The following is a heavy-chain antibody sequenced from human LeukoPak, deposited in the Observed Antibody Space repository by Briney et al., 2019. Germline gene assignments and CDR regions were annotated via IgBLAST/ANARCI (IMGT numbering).Heavy chain of an antibody. CDR1: GGSISSYY. V-gene: IGHV4-4*07. Sequence: SETLSLTCTVSGGSISSYYWSWIRQPAGKGLEWIGRIYTSGSTNYNPSLKSRVTMSVDTSKNQFSLKLSSVTAADTAVYYCARVIYCSGGSRPEYYLDYWGQGTLVTVSS. D-gene: IGHD2-15*01. CDR2: IYTSGST. J-gene: IGHJ4*02. CDR3: ARVIYCSGGSRPEYYLDY.